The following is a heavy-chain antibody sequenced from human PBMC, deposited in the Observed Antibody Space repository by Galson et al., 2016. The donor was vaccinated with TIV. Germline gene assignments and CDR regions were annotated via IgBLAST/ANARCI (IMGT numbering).Heavy chain of an antibody. D-gene: IGHD3-16*01. CDR1: GFTFSSYK. CDR3: ARDGARVGAHDAFDS. V-gene: IGHV3-21*01. J-gene: IGHJ3*02. Sequence: SLRLSCAASGFTFSSYKMNWVRQAPGKGLEWVSSISSRRSYTHYADSVKGRVTISRDNANNSLYLQRNSLRAEDTAVYYCARDGARVGAHDAFDSWGQGTMVTVSS. CDR2: ISSRRSYT.